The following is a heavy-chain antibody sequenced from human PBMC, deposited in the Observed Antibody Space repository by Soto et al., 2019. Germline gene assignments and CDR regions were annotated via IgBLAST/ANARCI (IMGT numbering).Heavy chain of an antibody. CDR3: ARDWGWGP. Sequence: QVQLQESGPGLVKPSETLSLTCTVSGGSVSSGSYYWSWIRQPPGKGLEWIGYIYYSGSTNYNPSLKSRVAISVDTSKEQFSPKLSSVTAADTAVYYCARDWGWGPWGQGTLVTVSS. CDR1: GGSVSSGSYY. J-gene: IGHJ4*02. D-gene: IGHD3-16*01. V-gene: IGHV4-61*01. CDR2: IYYSGST.